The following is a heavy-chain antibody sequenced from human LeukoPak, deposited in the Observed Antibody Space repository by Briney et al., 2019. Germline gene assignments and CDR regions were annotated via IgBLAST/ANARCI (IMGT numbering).Heavy chain of an antibody. V-gene: IGHV3-74*01. CDR2: INGDGSST. J-gene: IGHJ5*02. CDR3: AKDPEPYGDYGVWFDP. Sequence: GGSLRLSCAASGFTFSSYYMHWVRQAPGKGLLWVSRINGDGSSTKYADSVKGRFTISRDNAKNTLYLQMNSLRAEDTAVYYCAKDPEPYGDYGVWFDPWGQGTLVTVSS. D-gene: IGHD4-17*01. CDR1: GFTFSSYY.